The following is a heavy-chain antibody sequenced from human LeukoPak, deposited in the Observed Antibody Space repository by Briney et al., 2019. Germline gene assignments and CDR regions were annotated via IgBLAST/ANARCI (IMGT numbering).Heavy chain of an antibody. D-gene: IGHD5-18*01. CDR3: ARSNLNSYGSYYFDY. CDR1: GGTFSSYA. J-gene: IGHJ4*02. V-gene: IGHV1-69*04. CDR2: IIPILGIA. Sequence: SVKVSCKASGGTFSSYAISWVRQAPGQGLEWVGRIIPILGIANYAQKFQGRVTITADKSTSTAYMELSSLRSEDTAVYYCARSNLNSYGSYYFDYWGQGTLVTVSS.